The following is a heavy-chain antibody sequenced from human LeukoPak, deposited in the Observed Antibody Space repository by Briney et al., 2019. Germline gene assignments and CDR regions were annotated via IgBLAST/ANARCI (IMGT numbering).Heavy chain of an antibody. Sequence: GGSLRLSCAASRFTFNSYAMSWVRQAPGKGLEWVSVIGGSNGITFYVGSVKGRFTISRDNSKDTLYLQMNSLRAEDTAVYYCARHENSGGGYFDYWGQGTLVTVSS. CDR3: ARHENSGGGYFDY. D-gene: IGHD5-12*01. V-gene: IGHV3-23*01. CDR2: IGGSNGIT. CDR1: RFTFNSYA. J-gene: IGHJ4*02.